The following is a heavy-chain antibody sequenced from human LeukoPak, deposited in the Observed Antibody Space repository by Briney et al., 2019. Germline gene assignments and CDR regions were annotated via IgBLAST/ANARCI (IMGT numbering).Heavy chain of an antibody. Sequence: GGSLRPSCAPSGSTISIREMSAVRQAPGKGLEWVSYISNSARTIYYADSVQGRFTISRDNAKNSLYLQMNSLRAEDTAVYYCVQGQSSRWNYCLAPWGQGTLVTVSS. CDR2: ISNSARTI. CDR3: VQGQSSRWNYCLAP. V-gene: IGHV3-48*03. CDR1: GSTISIRE. J-gene: IGHJ5*02. D-gene: IGHD6-19*01.